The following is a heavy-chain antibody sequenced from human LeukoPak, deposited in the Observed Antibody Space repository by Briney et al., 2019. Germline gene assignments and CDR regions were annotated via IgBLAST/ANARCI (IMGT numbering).Heavy chain of an antibody. CDR1: GFTFSAYA. V-gene: IGHV3-23*01. D-gene: IGHD6-13*01. CDR3: AKAASSSWPSYYYGMDV. CDR2: ITGSGGNT. J-gene: IGHJ6*02. Sequence: GGSLRLSCAASGFTFSAYAMTWVRQAPGMGLEWVSVITGSGGNTYYADSVKGRFTISKDNSKNTVYLQMSSLRVGDTAVYYCAKAASSSWPSYYYGMDVWGQGTTVTVSS.